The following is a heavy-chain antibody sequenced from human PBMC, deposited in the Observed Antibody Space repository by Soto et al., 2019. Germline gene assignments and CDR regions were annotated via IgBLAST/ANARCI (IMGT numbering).Heavy chain of an antibody. J-gene: IGHJ6*02. V-gene: IGHV4-59*08. CDR2: VHHSWGS. D-gene: IGHD3-10*01. Sequence: QVQLQESGPGLVKPSETLSLSCTVSGGSISSYYWSWFRQSPGKRMEWIGYVHHSWGSSYNPSLQTRVAISLDTSKSQFSLNVTSVTATDTAVYYCARQAFGPLHGLVDVWGQGTRVTVSS. CDR3: ARQAFGPLHGLVDV. CDR1: GGSISSYY.